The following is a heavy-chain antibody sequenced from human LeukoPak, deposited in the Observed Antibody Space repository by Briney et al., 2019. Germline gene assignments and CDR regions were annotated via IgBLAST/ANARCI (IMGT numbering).Heavy chain of an antibody. V-gene: IGHV4-30-4*01. Sequence: SETLSLTCTVSGGSISSGDYYWSWIRQPPGKGLEWIGYIYYSGSTYYNPSLKSLVTISVDTSKNQFSLKLSSVTAADTAVYYCARDGILNWFDPWGQGTLVTVSS. D-gene: IGHD1-26*01. CDR1: GGSISSGDYY. J-gene: IGHJ5*02. CDR2: IYYSGST. CDR3: ARDGILNWFDP.